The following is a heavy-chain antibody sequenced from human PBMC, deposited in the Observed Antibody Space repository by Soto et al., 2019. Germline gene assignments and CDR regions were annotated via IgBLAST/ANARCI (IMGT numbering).Heavy chain of an antibody. CDR2: IIPIFGTA. CDR3: ARVFPSASSDP. J-gene: IGHJ5*02. CDR1: GGTFSSYA. V-gene: IGHV1-69*01. D-gene: IGHD3-10*02. Sequence: QVQLVQSGAEVKKPGSSVKVSCKASGGTFSSYAITWVRQAPGQGLEWMGGIIPIFGTANYAQKFQGRVTITADESLATAYMELISLRAEDTAVYYCARVFPSASSDPWGQRTLVTASS.